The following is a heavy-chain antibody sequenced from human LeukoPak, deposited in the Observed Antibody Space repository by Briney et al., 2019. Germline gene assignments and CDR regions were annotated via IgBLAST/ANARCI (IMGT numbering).Heavy chain of an antibody. CDR2: INPNSGGT. V-gene: IGHV1-2*02. J-gene: IGHJ6*03. CDR1: GYTFTGYY. CDR3: AKDQARASAPMDV. Sequence: ASVTVSCKASGYTFTGYYMHWVRQAPGQGLEWMGWINPNSGGTKYAQKFQGRVTLTRDTSISTAYLELSRLRSDDTAVYYCAKDQARASAPMDVWGKGTTVTVSS.